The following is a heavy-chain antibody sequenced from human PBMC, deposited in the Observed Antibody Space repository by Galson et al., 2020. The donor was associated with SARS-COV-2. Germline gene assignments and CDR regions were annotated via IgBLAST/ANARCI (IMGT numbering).Heavy chain of an antibody. CDR2: IKSKTDGGTT. J-gene: IGHJ4*02. Sequence: GESLKISCAASGLTFSNAWMTWVRQAPGKGLEWVGLIKSKTDGGTTDYAAPVKGRFAISRADSKDTLFLQMNSLKTEDTDVYYCTTGSSWDYCGQGTLVTVSS. V-gene: IGHV3-15*01. CDR3: TTGSSWDY. CDR1: GLTFSNAW.